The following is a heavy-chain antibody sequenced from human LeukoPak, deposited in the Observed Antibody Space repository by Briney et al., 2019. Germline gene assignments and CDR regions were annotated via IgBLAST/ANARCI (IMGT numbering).Heavy chain of an antibody. CDR3: ARYDFVETAMVRLYY. D-gene: IGHD5-18*01. Sequence: PSETLSLTCTVSGGSVSSHYWTWIRQPPGKGLEWIGYIYYRGGTNHNPSLQSRVTISVDASKNQFSLKVTSVTAADTAVYYCARYDFVETAMVRLYYWGQGTLVTVSS. J-gene: IGHJ4*02. CDR1: GGSVSSHY. CDR2: IYYRGGT. V-gene: IGHV4-59*02.